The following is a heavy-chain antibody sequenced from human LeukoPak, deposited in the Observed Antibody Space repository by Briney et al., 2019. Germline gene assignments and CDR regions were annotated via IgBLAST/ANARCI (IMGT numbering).Heavy chain of an antibody. CDR1: GYSFTSYW. J-gene: IGHJ5*02. CDR2: IYPGDSDT. D-gene: IGHD2-2*02. CDR3: ARLWGTAVVVPAAIWFDP. V-gene: IGHV5-51*01. Sequence: ESLKISCKGSGYSFTSYWIGWVRQMPGKGLEWMGIIYPGDSDTRYSPSFQGQVTISADKSISTAYLQWSSLKASDTAMYYCARLWGTAVVVPAAIWFDPWGQGTLVTVSS.